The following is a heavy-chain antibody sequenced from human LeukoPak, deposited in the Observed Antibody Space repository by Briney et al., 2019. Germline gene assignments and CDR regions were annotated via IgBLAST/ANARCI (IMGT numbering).Heavy chain of an antibody. J-gene: IGHJ4*02. CDR1: GFTFSSYS. CDR2: ISSSSSYI. Sequence: GRSLRLSCAASGFTFSSYSMNWVRQAPGKGLEWVSSISSSSSYIYYADSVKGRFTISRDNAKNSLYLQMNSLRAEDTAVYYCARDGAGAARPIDYWGQGTLVTVSS. CDR3: ARDGAGAARPIDY. V-gene: IGHV3-21*01. D-gene: IGHD6-6*01.